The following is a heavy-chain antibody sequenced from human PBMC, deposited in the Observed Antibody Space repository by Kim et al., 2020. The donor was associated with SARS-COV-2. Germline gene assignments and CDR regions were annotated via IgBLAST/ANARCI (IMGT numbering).Heavy chain of an antibody. CDR1: GFTFSSYG. CDR2: ISYDGSNK. D-gene: IGHD5-12*01. V-gene: IGHV3-30*18. Sequence: GGSLRLSCAASGFTFSSYGMHWVRQAPGKGLEWVAVISYDGSNKYYADSVKGRCTISRDNSKNTLYLQMNSLRAEDTAVYYCAKDRYSGYDLYYFDNWG. CDR3: AKDRYSGYDLYYFDN. J-gene: IGHJ4*01.